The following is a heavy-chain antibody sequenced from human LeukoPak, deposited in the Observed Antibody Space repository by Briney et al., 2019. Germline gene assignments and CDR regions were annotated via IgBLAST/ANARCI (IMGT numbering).Heavy chain of an antibody. D-gene: IGHD3-9*01. V-gene: IGHV4-34*01. CDR2: INHSGST. CDR3: ARDSYDILTGYLRAGGDAFDI. Sequence: SETLSLTCAVYGGSFSGYYWSWIRQPPGKGLEWIGEINHSGSTNYNPSLKSRVTISVDTSKNQFSLKLSSVTAADTAVYYCARDSYDILTGYLRAGGDAFDIWGQGTMVTVSS. CDR1: GGSFSGYY. J-gene: IGHJ3*02.